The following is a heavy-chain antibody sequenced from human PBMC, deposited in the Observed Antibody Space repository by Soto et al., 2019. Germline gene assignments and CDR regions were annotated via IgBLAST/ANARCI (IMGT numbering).Heavy chain of an antibody. V-gene: IGHV4-4*02. CDR3: GRDPRTYDNSEN. CDR1: GGSISSSFW. D-gene: IGHD3-9*01. Sequence: QVHLRESGPGLVRPSGTLSLTCAVSGGSISSSFWWTWVRQPPGKGLEWIGEIYHIGITHYNPSLKSRVTISVDKSTNQFSLKLNSVTAADTAVYYCGRDPRTYDNSENWGQGILVTVSS. J-gene: IGHJ4*02. CDR2: IYHIGIT.